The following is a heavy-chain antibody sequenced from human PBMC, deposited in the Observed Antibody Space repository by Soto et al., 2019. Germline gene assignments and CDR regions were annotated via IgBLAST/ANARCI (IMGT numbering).Heavy chain of an antibody. CDR1: GFTVKNYQ. J-gene: IGHJ6*02. Sequence: GGSLRLSCAASGFTVKNYQMSWVRQAPGKGLEWVSVIYSGGVTYYPDSVKGRFTTIRDTSKNTVYLQMNSLRADDTAMYYCARDPSTTGYYGLDVWGQGTTVTVSS. CDR2: IYSGGVT. CDR3: ARDPSTTGYYGLDV. V-gene: IGHV3-53*01.